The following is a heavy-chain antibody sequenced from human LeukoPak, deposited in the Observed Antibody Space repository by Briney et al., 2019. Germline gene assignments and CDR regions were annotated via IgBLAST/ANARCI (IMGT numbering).Heavy chain of an antibody. CDR2: VYYTGST. CDR3: ARHTYYDTHGFHLGWFDP. Sequence: SETLSLTCTVSGGSISPYYWSWIRQPPGKALEWIGSVYYTGSTKYDPSLNSRLTISVDTSKNQFALSLTSVTAADTAVSYCARHTYYDTHGFHLGWFDPWGQGSLVTVSS. CDR1: GGSISPYY. V-gene: IGHV4-59*08. D-gene: IGHD3-22*01. J-gene: IGHJ5*02.